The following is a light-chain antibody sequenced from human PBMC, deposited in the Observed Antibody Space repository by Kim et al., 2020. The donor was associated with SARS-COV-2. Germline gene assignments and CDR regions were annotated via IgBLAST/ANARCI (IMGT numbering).Light chain of an antibody. CDR2: CAA. CDR3: QQYDVWPRP. J-gene: IGKJ1*01. Sequence: SVAPGERATRACKASQSVSRNLAWYQKKSGQAPRLLIYCAATRATGIPARFSGSGSGTEFTLTISSLQSEDVAVYYCQQYDVWPRPFGLGTKVEI. CDR1: QSVSRN. V-gene: IGKV3-15*01.